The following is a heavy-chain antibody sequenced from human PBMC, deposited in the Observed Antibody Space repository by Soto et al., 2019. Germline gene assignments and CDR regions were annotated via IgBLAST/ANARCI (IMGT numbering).Heavy chain of an antibody. CDR3: ARGNMDV. CDR2: VSNDGINK. CDR1: GFTFSLFT. V-gene: IGHV3-30-3*01. D-gene: IGHD1-1*01. J-gene: IGHJ6*02. Sequence: PGGSLRLSCAASGFTFSLFTTHWVRQAPGKGLEWVAVVSNDGINKYYADSVKGRFTISRDNSKNTLYLQMNSLRGEDTAVYYCARGNMDVWGQGTTVTVSS.